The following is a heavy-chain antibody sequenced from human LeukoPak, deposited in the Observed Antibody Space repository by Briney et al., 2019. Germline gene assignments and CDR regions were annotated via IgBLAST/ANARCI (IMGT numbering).Heavy chain of an antibody. CDR1: GGTFSSYA. D-gene: IGHD3-22*01. V-gene: IGHV1-69*13. CDR2: IIPIFGTA. CDR3: AREGDSSGYYYSNWFDP. J-gene: IGHJ5*02. Sequence: SVKVSCTASGGTFSSYAISWVRQAPGQGLEWMGGIIPIFGTANYAQKFQGRVTITADESTSTAYMELSSLRSEDTAVYYCAREGDSSGYYYSNWFDPWGQGTLVTVSS.